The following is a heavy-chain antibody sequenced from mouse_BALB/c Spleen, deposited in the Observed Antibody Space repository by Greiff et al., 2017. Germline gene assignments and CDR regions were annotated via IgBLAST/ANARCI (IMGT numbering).Heavy chain of an antibody. J-gene: IGHJ1*01. CDR1: GYTFTSYY. CDR2: INPSNGGT. Sequence: QVQLQQSGAELVKPGASVKLSCKASGYTFTSYYMYWVKQRPGQGLEWIGEINPSNGGTNFNEKFKSKATLTVDKSSSTAYMQLSSLTSEDSAVYYCTSRSTMITTGYFDVWGAGTTVTVSS. V-gene: IGHV1S16*01. CDR3: TSRSTMITTGYFDV. D-gene: IGHD2-4*01.